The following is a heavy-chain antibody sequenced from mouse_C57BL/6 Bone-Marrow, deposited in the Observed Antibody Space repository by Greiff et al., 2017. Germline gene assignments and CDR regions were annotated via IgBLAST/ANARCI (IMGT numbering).Heavy chain of an antibody. CDR2: IDPSDSYT. CDR3: AREDGYYAFHD. J-gene: IGHJ4*01. V-gene: IGHV1-69*01. D-gene: IGHD2-3*01. Sequence: KESCKSSGYTFTSYWMHWVKQRPGQGLEWIGEIDPSDSYTNYNQKFKGKSTLTVDKSSSTAYLQLSSLTSEDSAVYYCAREDGYYAFHDWRQATSVTASS. CDR1: GYTFTSYW.